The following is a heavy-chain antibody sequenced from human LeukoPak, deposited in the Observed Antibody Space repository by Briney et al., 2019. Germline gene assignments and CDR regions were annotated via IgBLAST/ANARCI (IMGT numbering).Heavy chain of an antibody. CDR1: GGTFSGYA. J-gene: IGHJ4*02. CDR3: ARSYYDSSGYYSFDY. CDR2: IIPIFGTA. D-gene: IGHD3-22*01. Sequence: SVKVSCKASGGTFSGYAISWVRQAPGQGLEWMGGIIPIFGTANYAQKFQGRVTITTDESTSTAYMELSSLRSEDTAVYYCARSYYDSSGYYSFDYWGQGTLVTVSS. V-gene: IGHV1-69*05.